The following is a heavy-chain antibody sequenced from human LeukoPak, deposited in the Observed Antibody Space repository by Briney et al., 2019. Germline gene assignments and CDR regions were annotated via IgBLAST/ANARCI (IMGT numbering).Heavy chain of an antibody. CDR3: ARERARGFDY. Sequence: GGSLRLSCAASGFTFSTYAMSWIRQAPGRGLQWVSLISVGAGSTYYADSVKGRFTISRDNSKNTLYLQMNSLRAEDTAVYYCARERARGFDYWGQGTLVTVSS. CDR2: ISVGAGST. D-gene: IGHD1-26*01. J-gene: IGHJ4*02. V-gene: IGHV3-23*01. CDR1: GFTFSTYA.